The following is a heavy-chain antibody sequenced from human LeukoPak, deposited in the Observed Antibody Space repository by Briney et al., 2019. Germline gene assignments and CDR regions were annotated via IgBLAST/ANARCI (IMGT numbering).Heavy chain of an antibody. V-gene: IGHV1-2*02. CDR2: INPNSGGT. CDR3: ARAYRYCSGGSCYSTLGY. CDR1: GYTFTTYY. D-gene: IGHD2-15*01. J-gene: IGHJ4*02. Sequence: ASVKVSCKASGYTFTTYYMHWVRQAPGQGLEWMGWINPNSGGTNYAQKFQGRVTMTRDTSISTAYMELSRLRSDDTAVYYCARAYRYCSGGSCYSTLGYWGQGTLVTVSS.